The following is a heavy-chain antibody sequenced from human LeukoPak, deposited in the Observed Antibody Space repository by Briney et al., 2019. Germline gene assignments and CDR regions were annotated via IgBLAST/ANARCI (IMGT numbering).Heavy chain of an antibody. D-gene: IGHD3-22*01. V-gene: IGHV3-33*01. J-gene: IGHJ6*02. Sequence: GGSLRLSCAASGFTFSSYGMHWVRQAPGKGLEWVAVIWYDGSNKYYADSVKGRFTISRDNSKNTLYLQMNSLRAEDTAVYYCARDYDSSGYYFRFYYYYYGMDVWGQGTTVTVSS. CDR2: IWYDGSNK. CDR1: GFTFSSYG. CDR3: ARDYDSSGYYFRFYYYYYGMDV.